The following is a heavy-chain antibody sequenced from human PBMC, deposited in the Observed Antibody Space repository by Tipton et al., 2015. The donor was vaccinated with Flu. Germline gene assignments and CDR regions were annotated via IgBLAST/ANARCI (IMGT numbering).Heavy chain of an antibody. Sequence: SLRLSCAASGFTFSSYAMSWVRQAPGKGLEWVSAISGSGGSTYYADSVKGRFTISRDNSKNTLYLQMNSLRAEDTAVYYCAKWGNFWSGYYGDRGLLDYYYYGMDVWGQGTPVTVSS. CDR2: ISGSGGST. D-gene: IGHD3-3*01. CDR3: AKWGNFWSGYYGDRGLLDYYYYGMDV. CDR1: GFTFSSYA. V-gene: IGHV3-23*01. J-gene: IGHJ6*02.